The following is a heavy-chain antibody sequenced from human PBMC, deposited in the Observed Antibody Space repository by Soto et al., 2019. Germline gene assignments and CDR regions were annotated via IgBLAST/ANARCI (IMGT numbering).Heavy chain of an antibody. CDR3: ARSRDGYSFYFYYGMDG. J-gene: IGHJ6*02. CDR2: ILHDGSAE. Sequence: PGGSLRLPCEVSGFTFSSYAMSWVRQSPGKGLEWMALILHDGSAEYYADSVKGRFTISRDNSKNTLYLQMNSLTAEDTAVYYCARSRDGYSFYFYYGMDGWGQGTTVTVSS. D-gene: IGHD4-4*01. V-gene: IGHV3-30*03. CDR1: GFTFSSYA.